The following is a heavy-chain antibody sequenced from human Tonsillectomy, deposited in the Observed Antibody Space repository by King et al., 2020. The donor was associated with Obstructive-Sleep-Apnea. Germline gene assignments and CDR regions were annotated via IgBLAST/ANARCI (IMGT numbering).Heavy chain of an antibody. CDR2: ISSSSSTI. D-gene: IGHD3-3*01. CDR3: ARDFAGHGWSDFWSGYHYYYGMDV. Sequence: VQLVESGGGLVQPGGSLRLSCAASGFTFSSYSMNWVRQAPGKGLEWVSYISSSSSTIYYADSVKGRFTISRDNAKNSLYLQMNSLRAEDTAVYYCARDFAGHGWSDFWSGYHYYYGMDVWGQGTTVTVSS. CDR1: GFTFSSYS. V-gene: IGHV3-48*04. J-gene: IGHJ6*02.